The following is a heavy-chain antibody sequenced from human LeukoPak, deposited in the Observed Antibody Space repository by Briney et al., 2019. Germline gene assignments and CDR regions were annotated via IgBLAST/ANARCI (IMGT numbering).Heavy chain of an antibody. CDR2: IGGSGDT. CDR3: VADRGNWSGGDF. V-gene: IGHV3-23*01. CDR1: GFTFSSFH. Sequence: GGSLRLSCVASGFTFSSFHLSWVRQAPGRGLEWVSGIGGSGDTYSADSVKGRVTVSRDNSKNTLYLQMNSLRPEDSAVYYCVADRGNWSGGDFWGRGTLVIVSS. J-gene: IGHJ4*02. D-gene: IGHD3-10*01.